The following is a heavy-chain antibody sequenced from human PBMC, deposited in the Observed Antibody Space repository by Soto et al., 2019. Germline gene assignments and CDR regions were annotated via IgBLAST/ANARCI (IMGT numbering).Heavy chain of an antibody. CDR1: GGSINSYY. Sequence: QVQLQELGPGLVKPSETLSLTCTVSGGSINSYYWYWIRQPAGTGLEWIGRIYISGSTNYNPYLKGRVTMSIDTSKNQSSLKVSSVTAADTAVYYCAKSSIRSSWGQYGLDVWGQGTTVTVSS. D-gene: IGHD6-13*01. J-gene: IGHJ6*02. V-gene: IGHV4-4*07. CDR3: AKSSIRSSWGQYGLDV. CDR2: IYISGST.